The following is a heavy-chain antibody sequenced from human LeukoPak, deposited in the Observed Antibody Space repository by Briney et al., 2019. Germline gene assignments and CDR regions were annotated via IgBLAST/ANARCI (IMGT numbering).Heavy chain of an antibody. J-gene: IGHJ4*02. Sequence: GGSLRLSCTASGFTFSSYGMHWVRQAPGKGLEWVAVISYDGSNKDYADSVKGRFTISRDNAKNSLYLQMNSLRAEDTAVYYCGKEVERHFDLKYWGQGTLVTVSS. CDR3: GKEVERHFDLKY. CDR2: ISYDGSNK. V-gene: IGHV3-30*18. CDR1: GFTFSSYG.